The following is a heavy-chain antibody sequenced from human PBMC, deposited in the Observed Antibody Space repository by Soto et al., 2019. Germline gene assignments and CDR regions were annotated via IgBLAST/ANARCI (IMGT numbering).Heavy chain of an antibody. CDR2: ISYDGSNK. V-gene: IGHV3-30-3*01. CDR3: AKEGRWTQIYYFDY. CDR1: GFTFSSYA. Sequence: PGGSLRLSCAASGFTFSSYAMHWVRQAPGKGLEWVAVISYDGSNKYYADSVKGRFTISRDNSKNTLYLQMNSLRAEDTAVYYCAKEGRWTQIYYFDYWGQGTLVTVSS. J-gene: IGHJ4*02.